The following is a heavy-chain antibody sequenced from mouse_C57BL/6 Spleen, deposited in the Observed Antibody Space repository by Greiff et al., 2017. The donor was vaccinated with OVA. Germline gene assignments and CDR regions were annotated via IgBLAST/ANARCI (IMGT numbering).Heavy chain of an antibody. CDR1: GYTFTSYW. V-gene: IGHV1-52*01. CDR2: IDPSDSET. CDR3: ATYYGYDEAWFAY. J-gene: IGHJ3*01. Sequence: QVQLQQPGAELVRPGSSVKLSCKASGYTFTSYWMHWVKQRPIQGLEWIGNIDPSDSETHYNQKFKDKATLTVDKSSSTAYMQLSSLTSEDSAVYNCATYYGYDEAWFAYWGQGTLVTVSA. D-gene: IGHD2-9*01.